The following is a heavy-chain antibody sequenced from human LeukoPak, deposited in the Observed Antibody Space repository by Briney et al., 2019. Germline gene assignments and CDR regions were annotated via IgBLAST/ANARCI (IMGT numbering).Heavy chain of an antibody. CDR3: ARGDSSSSEL. J-gene: IGHJ4*02. V-gene: IGHV4-39*07. CDR2: IYETGST. D-gene: IGHD6-6*01. Sequence: PSETLSLTCSVSGGSLSSSSYYWGWIRQPPGRGLEWIGNIYETGSTNYNPSLKSRVTISVDTSKNQFSLKLSSVTAADTAVYYCARGDSSSSELWGQGTLVTVSS. CDR1: GGSLSSSSYY.